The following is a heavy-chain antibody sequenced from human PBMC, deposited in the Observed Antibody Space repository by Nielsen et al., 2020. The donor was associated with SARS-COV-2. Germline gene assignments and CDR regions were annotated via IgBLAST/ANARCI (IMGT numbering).Heavy chain of an antibody. D-gene: IGHD6-19*01. CDR3: ARDSSGWYALTTYYYYGMDV. V-gene: IGHV4-30-4*01. CDR2: IYYSGST. J-gene: IGHJ6*02. CDR1: GGSISSGDYY. Sequence: SETLSLTCTVSGGSISSGDYYWSWIRQPPGKGLEWIGYIYYSGSTYYNPSLKSRVTISVDTSKNQFSLKLSSVTAADTAVYYCARDSSGWYALTTYYYYGMDVWGQGTTVTVSS.